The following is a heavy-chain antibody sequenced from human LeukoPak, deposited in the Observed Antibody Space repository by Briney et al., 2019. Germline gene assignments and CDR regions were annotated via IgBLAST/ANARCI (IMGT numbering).Heavy chain of an antibody. D-gene: IGHD3-10*01. V-gene: IGHV3-21*01. CDR1: GFTFSSYS. CDR2: ISSSSSYK. Sequence: GGSLRLSCAASGFTFSSYSMNWVRQAPGKGLEWVSSISSSSSYKYYADSLKGRFTISRDNAKNSLYLQMNSLRAEDTAVYYCARDRGVRGGAVNWFDPWGQGTLVTVSS. CDR3: ARDRGVRGGAVNWFDP. J-gene: IGHJ5*02.